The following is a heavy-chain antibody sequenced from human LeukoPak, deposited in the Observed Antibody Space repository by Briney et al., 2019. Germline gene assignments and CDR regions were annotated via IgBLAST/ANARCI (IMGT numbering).Heavy chain of an antibody. CDR3: GRSPYSSSWTGDY. CDR1: GYSISSGYY. CDR2: IYHSGST. V-gene: IGHV4-38-2*02. Sequence: PSETLSLTCTVSGYSISSGYYWGWIRQPPGKGLEWIGSIYHSGSTYYNPSLKSRVTISVDTSKNQFSLKLTSVTAADTAVYYCGRSPYSSSWTGDYWGQGTLVTVSS. J-gene: IGHJ4*02. D-gene: IGHD6-13*01.